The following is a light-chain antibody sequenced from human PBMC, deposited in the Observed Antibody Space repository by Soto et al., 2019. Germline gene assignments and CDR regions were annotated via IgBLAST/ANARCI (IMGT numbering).Light chain of an antibody. Sequence: EIVLTQSPGTLSLSPGERATLSCRASQSVSSSYLAWYQQKPGQPPRLLIYGASVRATGIPDRLSGSGSGTDFTLIISRLEPEDFAVYYCQQYGNSPHTFGQGTTLEIK. V-gene: IGKV3-20*01. J-gene: IGKJ2*01. CDR3: QQYGNSPHT. CDR1: QSVSSSY. CDR2: GAS.